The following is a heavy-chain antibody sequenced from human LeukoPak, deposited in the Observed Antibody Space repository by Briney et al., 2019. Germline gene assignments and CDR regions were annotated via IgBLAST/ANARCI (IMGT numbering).Heavy chain of an antibody. V-gene: IGHV1-69*06. CDR1: GGTFSSYA. CDR2: IIPIFGTA. CDR3: ASRLDNYYDSSGYYYRY. Sequence: ASVKVSCKASGGTFSSYAISWVRQAPGQGLEWMGGIIPIFGTANYAQKFQGRVTITADKSTSTAYMELSSLRSEDTAVYYCASRLDNYYDSSGYYYRYWGQGTLVTVSS. D-gene: IGHD3-22*01. J-gene: IGHJ4*02.